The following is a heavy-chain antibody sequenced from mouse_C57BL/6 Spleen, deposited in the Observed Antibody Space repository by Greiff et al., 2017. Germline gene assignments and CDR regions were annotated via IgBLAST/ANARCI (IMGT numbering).Heavy chain of an antibody. CDR1: GFNIKNNY. CDR2: IDPANGNT. V-gene: IGHV14-3*01. Sequence: VQLQQSVAELVRPGASVKLSCTASGFNIKNNYMHWVKQRPEKGLEWIGRIDPANGNTKYAPKFQGKATITADTSSNTAYLQLSLLTSEDTAIYYCARTLYINYAMDYWGQGTSVTVAS. CDR3: ARTLYINYAMDY. D-gene: IGHD1-1*01. J-gene: IGHJ4*01.